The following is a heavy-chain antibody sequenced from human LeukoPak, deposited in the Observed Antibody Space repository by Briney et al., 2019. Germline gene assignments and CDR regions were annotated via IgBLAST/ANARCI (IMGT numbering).Heavy chain of an antibody. D-gene: IGHD3-10*01. CDR2: INHSGST. Sequence: PSETLSLTCAVYGGSFSGYYWSWIRQPPGKGLEWIGEINHSGSTNYNPSLKSRVTISVDTSKNQFSLKLSSVTAADTAVYYCASRASYYGSSPDYWGQGTLVTVSS. CDR1: GGSFSGYY. CDR3: ASRASYYGSSPDY. V-gene: IGHV4-34*01. J-gene: IGHJ4*02.